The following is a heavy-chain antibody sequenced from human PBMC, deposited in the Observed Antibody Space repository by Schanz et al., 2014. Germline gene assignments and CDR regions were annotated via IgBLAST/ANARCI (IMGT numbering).Heavy chain of an antibody. D-gene: IGHD5-18*01. J-gene: IGHJ4*02. V-gene: IGHV3-23*04. CDR2: ISGSGGST. CDR1: GFTFGDYA. Sequence: VQLVESGGGVVQPGRSLRLSCAASGFTFGDYAMTWVRQAPGKGLEWVSAISGSGGSTYYADSVKGRFTISRDNSKTTVYLQMNSLRAEDTAVYYCAKDAENTAMITDYFDYWGQGTLVTVSS. CDR3: AKDAENTAMITDYFDY.